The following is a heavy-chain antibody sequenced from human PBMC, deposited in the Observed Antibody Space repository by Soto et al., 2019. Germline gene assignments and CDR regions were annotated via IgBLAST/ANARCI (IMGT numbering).Heavy chain of an antibody. Sequence: EVQLVESGGGLVQPGGSLRLSCTASGFTFSTYSMNWVRQAPGKGLEWVSYISSTSGTKYYADSVKGRFTISRDNAKNSLYLQMDSLRDEDTAVYYCARDDLLVAKPFDYWGQRTLVTVSS. J-gene: IGHJ4*02. CDR1: GFTFSTYS. D-gene: IGHD5-12*01. V-gene: IGHV3-48*02. CDR2: ISSTSGTK. CDR3: ARDDLLVAKPFDY.